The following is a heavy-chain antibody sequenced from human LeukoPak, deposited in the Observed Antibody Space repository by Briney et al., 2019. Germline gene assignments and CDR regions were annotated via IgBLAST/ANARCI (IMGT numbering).Heavy chain of an antibody. CDR3: ARHGPYSGSYRPLDY. D-gene: IGHD1-26*01. J-gene: IGHJ4*02. V-gene: IGHV4-34*01. CDR1: GGSIGSYY. CDR2: INHSGST. Sequence: PSETLSLTCTVSGGSIGSYYWSWIRQPPGKGLEWIGEINHSGSTNYNPSLKSRVTISVDTSKNQFSLKLSSVTAADTAVYYCARHGPYSGSYRPLDYWGQGTLVTVSS.